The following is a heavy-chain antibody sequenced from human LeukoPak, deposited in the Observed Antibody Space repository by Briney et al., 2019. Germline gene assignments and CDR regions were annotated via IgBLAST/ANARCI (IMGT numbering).Heavy chain of an antibody. Sequence: PSETLSLTCTVSGGSISSYYWSWIRQPPGKGLEWIGYIYYSGSTNYNPSLKSRVTISVDTSKNQFSLKLSSVTAADTAVYYCATTTYYYDSSGYWGNDAFDIWGQGTMVTVSS. D-gene: IGHD3-22*01. V-gene: IGHV4-59*01. CDR1: GGSISSYY. CDR3: ATTTYYYDSSGYWGNDAFDI. CDR2: IYYSGST. J-gene: IGHJ3*02.